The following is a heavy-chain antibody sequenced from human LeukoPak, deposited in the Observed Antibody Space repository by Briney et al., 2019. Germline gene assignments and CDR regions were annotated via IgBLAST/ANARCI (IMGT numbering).Heavy chain of an antibody. V-gene: IGHV4-61*02. CDR3: ARDHYDSRGYYSGHMDV. CDR2: INTSGST. CDR1: GGSISSGGYF. J-gene: IGHJ6*03. Sequence: SETLSLTCTVSGGSISSGGYFWSWIRQPAGKGPEWIGRINTSGSTNYNPFLKSRVTISVDTSKNQFSLKLSSVTAADTAVYYCARDHYDSRGYYSGHMDVWGKGTTVTISS. D-gene: IGHD3-22*01.